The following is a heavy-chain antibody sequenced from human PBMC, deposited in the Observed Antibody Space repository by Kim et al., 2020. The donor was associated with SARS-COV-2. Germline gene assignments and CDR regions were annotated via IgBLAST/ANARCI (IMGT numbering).Heavy chain of an antibody. J-gene: IGHJ6*02. CDR3: ARGLSSSWPNYYYYGMDV. D-gene: IGHD6-13*01. CDR1: GGSISSYY. Sequence: SETLSLTCTVSGGSISSYYWSWIRQPPGKGLEWIGYIYYSGSTNYNPSLKSRVTISVDTSKNQFSLKLSSVTAADTAVYYCARGLSSSWPNYYYYGMDVWGQGTTVTVSS. V-gene: IGHV4-59*13. CDR2: IYYSGST.